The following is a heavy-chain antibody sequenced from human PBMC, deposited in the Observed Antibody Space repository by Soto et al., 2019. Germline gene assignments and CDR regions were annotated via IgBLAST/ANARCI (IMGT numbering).Heavy chain of an antibody. CDR1: GGSISGSTYY. D-gene: IGHD2-2*01. Sequence: SETLSLTCTVSGGSISGSTYYWGWIRQPPGKGLEWIGSISYSGSTYDNPSLKSRVTISVDTSKNQFSLKLSSVTAADTAVYYCARHCGTTCLACWGQGTLVTVSS. J-gene: IGHJ4*02. CDR3: ARHCGTTCLAC. CDR2: ISYSGST. V-gene: IGHV4-39*01.